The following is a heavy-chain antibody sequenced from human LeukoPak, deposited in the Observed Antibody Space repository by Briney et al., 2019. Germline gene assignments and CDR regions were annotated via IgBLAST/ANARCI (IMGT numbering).Heavy chain of an antibody. CDR2: ISSSSSTI. CDR3: ARPDYGDNSYDAFNI. Sequence: GSLRLSCAASGFTFSSYSMNWVRQAPGKGLEWVSYISSSSSTIYYADSVKGRFTISRDNAKNSLYLQMNSLRAEDTAVYYCARPDYGDNSYDAFNIWGQGTMVTVSS. J-gene: IGHJ3*02. V-gene: IGHV3-48*01. CDR1: GFTFSSYS. D-gene: IGHD4-23*01.